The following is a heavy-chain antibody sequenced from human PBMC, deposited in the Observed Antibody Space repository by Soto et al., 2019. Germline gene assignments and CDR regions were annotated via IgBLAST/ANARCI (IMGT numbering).Heavy chain of an antibody. CDR3: ARHIGVTGTRGFDY. J-gene: IGHJ4*02. CDR1: GASISDNNW. Sequence: QVQLQESGPGLVKPSGTVSLTCAVSGASISDNNWWSWVRQPPGKGLEWIGEVVHWGTTNYNPSLRSRVPMSMDNSRNQIPLTLSSVTAADSALYSCARHIGVTGTRGFDYWGQGTLVTVSS. D-gene: IGHD6-19*01. V-gene: IGHV4-4*02. CDR2: VVHWGTT.